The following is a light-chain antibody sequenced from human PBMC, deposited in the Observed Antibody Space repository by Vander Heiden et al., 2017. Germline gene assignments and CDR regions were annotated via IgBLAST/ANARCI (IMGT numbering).Light chain of an antibody. Sequence: QSVLTQPPSVSGAPGQRVTISCTGSSSNIGAGYDVHWYQQLPGTAPKLLIYGNSNRPSGVPDRFSGSKSGTSASLAITGLQAEDEADYYCQAEDSSLSSGSFGRCVVFGGGTKLTVL. J-gene: IGLJ2*01. CDR3: QAEDSSLSSGSFGRCVV. CDR1: SSNIGAGYD. CDR2: GNS. V-gene: IGLV1-40*01.